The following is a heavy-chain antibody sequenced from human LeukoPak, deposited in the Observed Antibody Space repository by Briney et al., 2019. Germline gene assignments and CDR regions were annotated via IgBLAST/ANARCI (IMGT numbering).Heavy chain of an antibody. J-gene: IGHJ6*03. CDR3: ARLGSSDYYGSGSYYNSLYYYYYMDV. V-gene: IGHV4-4*09. CDR1: GGSISSYY. D-gene: IGHD3-10*01. CDR2: IYTSGST. Sequence: SETLSHTCTVSGGSISSYYWSWIRQPPGKGLEWIGYIYTSGSTNYNPSLKSRVTISVDTSKNQFSLKLSSVTAADTAVYYCARLGSSDYYGSGSYYNSLYYYYYMDVWGKGTTVTVSS.